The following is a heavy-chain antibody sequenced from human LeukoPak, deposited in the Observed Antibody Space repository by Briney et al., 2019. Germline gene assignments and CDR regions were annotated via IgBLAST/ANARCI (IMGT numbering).Heavy chain of an antibody. D-gene: IGHD3-10*01. CDR1: GYTFTSYA. V-gene: IGHV7-4-1*02. Sequence: ASVKVSCKASGYTFTSYATNWVRQAPGQGLEWMGWINTNTGNPTYAQGFTGRFVFSLDTSVSTAYLQISSLKAEDTAVYYCARDPVLLWFGELSHYGYYFDYWGQGTLVTVSS. CDR2: INTNTGNP. J-gene: IGHJ4*02. CDR3: ARDPVLLWFGELSHYGYYFDY.